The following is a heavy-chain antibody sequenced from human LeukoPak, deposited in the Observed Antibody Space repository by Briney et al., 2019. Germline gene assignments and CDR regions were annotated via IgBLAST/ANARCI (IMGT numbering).Heavy chain of an antibody. J-gene: IGHJ4*02. CDR3: ARDHRGVRDYFDY. V-gene: IGHV3-30-3*01. Sequence: GGSLRLSCAASGFTFSSYAMHWVSQAPGKGLEWVAVISYDGSNKYYADSVKGRFTISRDNSKSTLYLQMNSLRAEDTAVYYCARDHRGVRDYFDYWGQGTLVTVSS. CDR1: GFTFSSYA. D-gene: IGHD3-10*01. CDR2: ISYDGSNK.